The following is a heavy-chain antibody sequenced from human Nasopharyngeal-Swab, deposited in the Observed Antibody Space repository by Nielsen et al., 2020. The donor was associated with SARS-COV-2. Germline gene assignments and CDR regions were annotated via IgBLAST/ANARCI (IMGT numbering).Heavy chain of an antibody. J-gene: IGHJ4*02. Sequence: GGSLRLSCAASGFTFSSYGMHWVRQAPGKGLEWVAVIWYDGSNKYYADSVKGRFIISRDNSKNTLYLQMNSLRAEDTAVYYCARGIVVVPAAIDYWGQGTLVTVSS. CDR2: IWYDGSNK. D-gene: IGHD2-2*01. CDR1: GFTFSSYG. V-gene: IGHV3-33*01. CDR3: ARGIVVVPAAIDY.